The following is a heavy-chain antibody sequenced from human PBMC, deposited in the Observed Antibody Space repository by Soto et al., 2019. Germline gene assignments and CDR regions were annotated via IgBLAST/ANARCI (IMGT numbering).Heavy chain of an antibody. V-gene: IGHV5-10-1*01. CDR1: GYSFTSYW. CDR2: IDPSDSYT. Sequence: GESLKISCKGSGYSFTSYWISWVRQMPGKGLEGMGRIDPSDSYTNYSPSFQGHVTISADKSISTAYLQWSSLKASDTAMYYCARHLVLDTAMVVYGMDVWGQGTTVTVSS. D-gene: IGHD5-18*01. J-gene: IGHJ6*02. CDR3: ARHLVLDTAMVVYGMDV.